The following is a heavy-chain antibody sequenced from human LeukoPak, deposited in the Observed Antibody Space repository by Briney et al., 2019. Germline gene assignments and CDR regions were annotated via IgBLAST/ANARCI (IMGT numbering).Heavy chain of an antibody. CDR1: GYSFSSYW. V-gene: IGHV5-51*01. Sequence: GESLKISCKGFGYSFSSYWIAWVRQMPGKGLEWMGITWPGDSDTRYSPSFQGQVTISADKASSTAYLQWSSLKASDTAMYYCARPNPYGSGSYYTSSYGMDVWGQGTTVTVSS. D-gene: IGHD3-10*01. CDR3: ARPNPYGSGSYYTSSYGMDV. CDR2: TWPGDSDT. J-gene: IGHJ6*02.